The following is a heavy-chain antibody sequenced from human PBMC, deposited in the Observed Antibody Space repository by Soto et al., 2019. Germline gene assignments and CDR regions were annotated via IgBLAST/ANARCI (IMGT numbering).Heavy chain of an antibody. Sequence: QVQLVESGGGVVQPGRSLRLSCAASGFTFSSYGMHWVRQAPGKGLEWVAVIWYDGSNKYYADSVKGRFTISRDNSKNRLDRQMNSLRAEDTAVYYWARGTGMVRGVIDYWGQGTLVTVSS. CDR3: ARGTGMVRGVIDY. V-gene: IGHV3-33*01. CDR2: IWYDGSNK. CDR1: GFTFSSYG. D-gene: IGHD3-10*01. J-gene: IGHJ4*02.